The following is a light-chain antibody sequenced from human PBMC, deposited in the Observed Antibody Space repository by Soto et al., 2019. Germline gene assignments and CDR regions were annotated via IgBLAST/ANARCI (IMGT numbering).Light chain of an antibody. Sequence: EIVLTQSTGTLSLSPGERATLSCRASQSVDNIYLAWYQHKPGQAPRLLIYGASSRVTGVPDRFRGSGSGIDLTLTIRRQELENFAVYSYQLYGISQTFCEGTKVEIK. CDR3: QLYGISQT. CDR2: GAS. J-gene: IGKJ2*01. CDR1: QSVDNIY. V-gene: IGKV3-20*01.